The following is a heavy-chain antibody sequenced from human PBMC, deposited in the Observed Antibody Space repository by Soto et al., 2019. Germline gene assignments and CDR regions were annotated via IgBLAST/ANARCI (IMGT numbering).Heavy chain of an antibody. Sequence: EVQLLESGGGLVQPGGSLRLSCAASGFTFSSYAMSWVRQAPGKGLEWVSAISGSGGSTYYTDSVKGRFTISRDNSKNTLYLQMNSLRAEDTAVYYCAKDRLRGDGYNYFDYWGQGTLVTVSS. CDR2: ISGSGGST. V-gene: IGHV3-23*01. J-gene: IGHJ4*02. CDR3: AKDRLRGDGYNYFDY. D-gene: IGHD3-10*01. CDR1: GFTFSSYA.